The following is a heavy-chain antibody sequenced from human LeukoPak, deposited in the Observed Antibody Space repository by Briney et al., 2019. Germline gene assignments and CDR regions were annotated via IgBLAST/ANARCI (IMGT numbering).Heavy chain of an antibody. V-gene: IGHV4-34*01. CDR1: GGSFSGYY. CDR3: ARQEDYYYGMDV. CDR2: INHSGST. J-gene: IGHJ6*02. Sequence: PSETLSLTCAVYGGSFSGYYWSWIRQPPGKGLEWIGEINHSGSTNYNPSLKSRVTISVDTSKNQFSLKLSSVTAADTAVYYCARQEDYYYGMDVWGQGTTVTVSS.